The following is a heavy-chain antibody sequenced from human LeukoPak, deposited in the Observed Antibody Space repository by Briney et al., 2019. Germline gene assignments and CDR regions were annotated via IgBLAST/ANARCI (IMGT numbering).Heavy chain of an antibody. CDR1: GFTFSSYG. Sequence: GRSLRLSCAASGFTFSSYGMHWVRQAPGKGLEWVAVISYDGSNKYYADSVKGRFTISRDNSKNTLYLQMNSLRAEDTAAYYCAKALYRGPTSPYDYWGQGTLVTVSS. CDR3: AKALYRGPTSPYDY. D-gene: IGHD3-10*01. CDR2: ISYDGSNK. J-gene: IGHJ4*02. V-gene: IGHV3-30*18.